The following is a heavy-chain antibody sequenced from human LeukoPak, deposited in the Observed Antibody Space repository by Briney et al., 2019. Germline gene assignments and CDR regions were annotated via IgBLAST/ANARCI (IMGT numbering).Heavy chain of an antibody. CDR2: ISTGNGNT. J-gene: IGHJ4*02. Sequence: ASVKVSCKASGYTFTSYAIHWVRQAPGQRLEWMGWISTGNGNTKYSQNFQGRVTFISNTSATTAFMELSSLRSEDAAVYYCARDSGSGSNDYWGQGTLVTVSS. D-gene: IGHD1-26*01. CDR1: GYTFTSYA. CDR3: ARDSGSGSNDY. V-gene: IGHV1-3*04.